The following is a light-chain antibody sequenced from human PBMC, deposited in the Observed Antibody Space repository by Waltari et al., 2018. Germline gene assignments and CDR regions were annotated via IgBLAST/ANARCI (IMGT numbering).Light chain of an antibody. CDR2: GAS. CDR1: QDIRND. V-gene: IGKV1-6*02. Sequence: IQMTQSPSSLSASIGDRVTITCRASQDIRNDLGWFQQKPGEAPRRLIYGASTLQTGVPSRFSGSGSGTDFTLTISSLQAEDVAVYYCHQYYNTPWTFGQGTKVEI. J-gene: IGKJ1*01. CDR3: HQYYNTPWT.